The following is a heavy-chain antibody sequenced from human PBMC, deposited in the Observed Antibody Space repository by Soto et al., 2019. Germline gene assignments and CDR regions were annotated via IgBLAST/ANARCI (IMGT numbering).Heavy chain of an antibody. CDR1: GFTFSSYG. Sequence: GGSLRLSCAASGFTFSSYGMHWVRQAPGKGLEWVAVIWYDGSNKYYADSVKGRFTISRDNSKNTLYLQMNSLRAEDTAVYYCARDYTVGPLRGDFDYWGQGTLVTVSS. CDR2: IWYDGSNK. CDR3: ARDYTVGPLRGDFDY. J-gene: IGHJ4*02. D-gene: IGHD3-10*01. V-gene: IGHV3-33*01.